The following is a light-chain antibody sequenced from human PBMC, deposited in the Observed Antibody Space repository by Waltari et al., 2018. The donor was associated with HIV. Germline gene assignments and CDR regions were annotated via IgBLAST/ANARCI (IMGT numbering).Light chain of an antibody. CDR3: TSYTTSDTLR. V-gene: IGLV2-14*03. J-gene: IGLJ3*02. Sequence: QSVLTQPASVSGSPGQSVTISCTGTSSDFGFDNYVSWYQQYPGKAPTLISYEVSSRPSGVSDRFSGSKSGNTASLTISGLQNEDEADYFCTSYTTSDTLRFGGGTKVTVL. CDR1: SSDFGFDNY. CDR2: EVS.